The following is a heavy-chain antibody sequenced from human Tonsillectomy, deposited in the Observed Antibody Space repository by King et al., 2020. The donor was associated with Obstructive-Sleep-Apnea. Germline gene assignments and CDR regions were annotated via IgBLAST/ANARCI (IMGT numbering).Heavy chain of an antibody. Sequence: VQLVESGGGLVEPGGSLRLSCAASGFTFNDHYMDWVRQAPGKGLEWVGRIRNIANSYSTEYAASVKGRFTISRDDSKNSLYLQINSLKMDDTAVYYCARGAGPINLYYRHGMDVWGQGTTVTVSS. J-gene: IGHJ6*02. D-gene: IGHD1-26*01. CDR1: GFTFNDHY. CDR3: ARGAGPINLYYRHGMDV. V-gene: IGHV3-72*01. CDR2: IRNIANSYST.